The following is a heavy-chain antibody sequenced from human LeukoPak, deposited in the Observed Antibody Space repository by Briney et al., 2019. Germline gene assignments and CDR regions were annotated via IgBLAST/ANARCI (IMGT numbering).Heavy chain of an antibody. V-gene: IGHV1-2*02. D-gene: IGHD3-10*01. CDR2: INPNSGDP. Sequence: ASVKVSCKASGYTFTGYYVHWVRQAPGQGLEWMGWINPNSGDPNYAQKFLGRVTMTRDTSISTAYMELSRLRSDDTAVYYCARRVPVAKDVYLYDPWGQGTLVTVSS. CDR3: ARRVPVAKDVYLYDP. CDR1: GYTFTGYY. J-gene: IGHJ5*02.